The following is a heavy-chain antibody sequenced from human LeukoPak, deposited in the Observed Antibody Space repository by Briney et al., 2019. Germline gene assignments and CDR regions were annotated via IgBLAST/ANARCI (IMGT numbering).Heavy chain of an antibody. Sequence: SQTLSLTCTVSGGSISSGSYYWSWIRQPPGKGLEWIGEINHSGSTNYNPSLKSRVTISVDTSKNQFSLKLSSVTAADTAVYYCARRVRGVITNWFDPWGQGTLVTVSS. D-gene: IGHD3-10*01. CDR2: INHSGST. J-gene: IGHJ5*02. CDR3: ARRVRGVITNWFDP. CDR1: GGSISSGSYY. V-gene: IGHV4-39*07.